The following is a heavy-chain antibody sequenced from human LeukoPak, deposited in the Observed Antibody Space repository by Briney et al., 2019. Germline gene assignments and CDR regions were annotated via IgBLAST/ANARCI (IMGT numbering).Heavy chain of an antibody. CDR2: ISSSSSSYI. Sequence: KSGGSLRLSCAASGFTFSSYSMNWVRQAPGKGLEWVSSISSSSSSYIYYADSVKGRFTISRDNAKNSLYLQTNSLRAEDTAVYYCAGGGLTVTDPFDYWGQGTLVTVSS. D-gene: IGHD4-17*01. J-gene: IGHJ4*02. CDR3: AGGGLTVTDPFDY. CDR1: GFTFSSYS. V-gene: IGHV3-21*01.